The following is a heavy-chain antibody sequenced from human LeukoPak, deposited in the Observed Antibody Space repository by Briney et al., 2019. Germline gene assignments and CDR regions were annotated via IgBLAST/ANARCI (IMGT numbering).Heavy chain of an antibody. V-gene: IGHV1-69*06. CDR2: IIPIFGTA. J-gene: IGHJ5*02. CDR1: GGTFSSYA. D-gene: IGHD1-26*01. CDR3: ARDNSVGDNAWWFDP. Sequence: ASVKVSCKASGGTFSSYAISWVRQAPGQGLEWMGGIIPIFGTANYAQKFQGRVTITADKSTSAAYMELSSLRSEDTAVYYCARDNSVGDNAWWFDPWGQGTLVTVSS.